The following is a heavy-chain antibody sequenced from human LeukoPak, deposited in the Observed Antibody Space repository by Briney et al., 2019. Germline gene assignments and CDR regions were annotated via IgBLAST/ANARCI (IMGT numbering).Heavy chain of an antibody. D-gene: IGHD6-19*01. J-gene: IGHJ5*02. CDR2: ISGSGGST. CDR3: AKDLKQWPTANWFDP. CDR1: GFTFSSYA. V-gene: IGHV3-23*01. Sequence: GGSLRLSCTASGFTFSSYAMSWVRQAPGKGLEWVSAISGSGGSTYYADSAKGRFTISRDNSKNTLYLQMNSLRAEDTAVYYCAKDLKQWPTANWFDPWGQGTLVTVSS.